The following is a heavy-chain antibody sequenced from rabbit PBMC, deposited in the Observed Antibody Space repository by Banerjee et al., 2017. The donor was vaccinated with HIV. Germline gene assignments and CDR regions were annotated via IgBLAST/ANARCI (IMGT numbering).Heavy chain of an antibody. Sequence: QSLEESGGDLVKPGASLTLTCTASGVSFSSNYYMCWVRQVPGKGLEWIACIDSGSSGFTYFASWAKGRFTISKTSSTTVTLQMTSLTAADTATYFCARDSGSSFSSYGMDLWGPGTLVTVS. CDR3: ARDSGSSFSSYGMDL. V-gene: IGHV1S40*01. CDR1: GVSFSSNYY. CDR2: IDSGSSGFT. J-gene: IGHJ6*01. D-gene: IGHD8-1*01.